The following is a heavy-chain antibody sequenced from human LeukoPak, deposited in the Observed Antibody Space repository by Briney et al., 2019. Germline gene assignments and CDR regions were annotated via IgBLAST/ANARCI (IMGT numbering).Heavy chain of an antibody. J-gene: IGHJ4*02. D-gene: IGHD3-16*01. CDR3: ARATRLGGKLGLPDY. CDR1: GFTFSSYS. V-gene: IGHV3-21*05. Sequence: GGSLRLSCAASGFTFSSYSMNWVRQAPGKGLEWVSYISSSSSYTNYADSVKGRFTISRDNAKNSLYLQMNSLRAEDTAVYYCARATRLGGKLGLPDYWGQGTLVTVSS. CDR2: ISSSSSYT.